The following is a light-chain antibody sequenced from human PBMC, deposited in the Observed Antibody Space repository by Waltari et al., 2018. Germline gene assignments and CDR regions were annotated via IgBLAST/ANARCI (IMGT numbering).Light chain of an antibody. CDR1: QSVSSN. Sequence: EIVMTQSTATLSVSPGERATLSCRASQSVSSNLAWYQQKPGQAPRLLINGASTRATGVPDRFSGSGSGTEFTFTISSLQSEDFAVYYCLQYNDWPPLTFGGGTKVEIK. V-gene: IGKV3-15*01. CDR2: GAS. J-gene: IGKJ4*01. CDR3: LQYNDWPPLT.